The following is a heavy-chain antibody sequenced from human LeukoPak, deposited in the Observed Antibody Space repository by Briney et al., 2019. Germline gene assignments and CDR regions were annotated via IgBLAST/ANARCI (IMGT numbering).Heavy chain of an antibody. CDR2: IKQDGSDK. J-gene: IGHJ6*04. CDR3: ARAPDV. CDR1: GFTFSSFW. Sequence: SLRLSCAASGFTFSSFWMHWVRQAPGKGLEWVATIKQDGSDKYYVDSVKGRFTISRDNAKNSLYLQMNNLRADDTAVYYCARAPDVWGKGTTVTVSS. V-gene: IGHV3-7*04.